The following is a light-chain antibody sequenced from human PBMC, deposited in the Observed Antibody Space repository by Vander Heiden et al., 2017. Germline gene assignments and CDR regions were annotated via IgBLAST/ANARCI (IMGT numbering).Light chain of an antibody. CDR1: SSDVGGYNY. J-gene: IGLJ2*01. Sequence: QSALTQPRSVSGSTGQSVTISCAGTSSDVGGYNYVSWYQQHPGKAPNLMMYDVSKRPSGVPDLFSGSMSGNTSSLSISGRQAEDEADYYCCSYAGSYTYVVFGGGTKLTVL. CDR2: DVS. CDR3: CSYAGSYTYVV. V-gene: IGLV2-11*01.